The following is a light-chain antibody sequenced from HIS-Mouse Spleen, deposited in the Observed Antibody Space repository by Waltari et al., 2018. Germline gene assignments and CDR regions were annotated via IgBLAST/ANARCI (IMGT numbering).Light chain of an antibody. CDR2: DAS. CDR3: QQRSNLCT. Sequence: DIVSTQSPATLSLSPGDSGTLPGRASQSVSRYLAWYQQKPGQAPRLLIYDASNRATGIPARFSGRGSGTDFTRTISSREPEDLAVYYCQQRSNLCTFGPGTTVDIK. V-gene: IGKV3-11*01. J-gene: IGKJ3*01. CDR1: QSVSRY.